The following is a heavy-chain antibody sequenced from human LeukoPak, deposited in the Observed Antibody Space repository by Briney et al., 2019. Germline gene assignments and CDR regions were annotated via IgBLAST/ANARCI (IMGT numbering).Heavy chain of an antibody. D-gene: IGHD3-10*01. Sequence: SETLSLTCTVSGGSISSSSYYWGWIRQPPGKGLEYIGSIFYRGSTYYNPSLQSRATISRDTSKNQFFLKLTSVTAADTAVYYCAREATDYYGSENSLHAMDVWGQGTTVTVSS. CDR2: IFYRGST. V-gene: IGHV4-39*07. J-gene: IGHJ6*02. CDR1: GGSISSSSYY. CDR3: AREATDYYGSENSLHAMDV.